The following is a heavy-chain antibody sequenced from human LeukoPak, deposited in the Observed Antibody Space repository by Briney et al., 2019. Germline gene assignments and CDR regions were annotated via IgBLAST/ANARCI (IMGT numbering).Heavy chain of an antibody. Sequence: SETLSLTCAVSGGSISSSYYYWGWIRQPPGKGLEWIGSIYYSGNTYYNPSLKSRVTMSVDTSKNQFSLKLTSVAAADTAFYYCARIMGAFDSRTRRPHVYYFDYWGQGILVTVSS. CDR2: IYYSGNT. CDR1: GGSISSSYYY. D-gene: IGHD3-9*01. CDR3: ARIMGAFDSRTRRPHVYYFDY. J-gene: IGHJ4*02. V-gene: IGHV4-39*07.